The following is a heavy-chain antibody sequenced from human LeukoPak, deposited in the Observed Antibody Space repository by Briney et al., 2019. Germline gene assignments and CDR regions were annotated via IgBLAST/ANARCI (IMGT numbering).Heavy chain of an antibody. V-gene: IGHV3-21*01. J-gene: IGHJ4*02. Sequence: GGSLRLSCAASGFTFSSYSMNWVRQAPGKGLEWVSSISSSSSYIYYADSVKGRFTISRDNAKNSLYLQMNSLRAEVTAVYYCASGKRAVAAPFDYWGQGTLVTVSS. CDR1: GFTFSSYS. CDR3: ASGKRAVAAPFDY. D-gene: IGHD6-19*01. CDR2: ISSSSSYI.